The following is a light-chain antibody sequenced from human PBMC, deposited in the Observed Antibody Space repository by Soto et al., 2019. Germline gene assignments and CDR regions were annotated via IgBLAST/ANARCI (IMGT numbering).Light chain of an antibody. Sequence: QSALTQPASVSGSPGQSITISCTGTSSDVGGYKYVSWYQQHPGKAPKLLIYEFTNRPSGVSNRVSASKSGNTASLTISGLQAEDEADYYCRSYTSSTTWVFGGGTK. CDR3: RSYTSSTTWV. CDR1: SSDVGGYKY. V-gene: IGLV2-14*01. J-gene: IGLJ3*02. CDR2: EFT.